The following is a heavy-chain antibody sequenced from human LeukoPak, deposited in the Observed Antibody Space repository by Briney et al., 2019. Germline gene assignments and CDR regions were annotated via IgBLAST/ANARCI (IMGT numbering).Heavy chain of an antibody. V-gene: IGHV4-39*01. Sequence: SETLSLTCTVSGGSLSSSSYYWGWIRQPPGKGREWFGSIYYSGSTYYNPSLKSRVTISVDTSKNQFSLKLSSVTAADTAVYYCARGDIENAFDIWGQGTMVTVSS. CDR2: IYYSGST. D-gene: IGHD2-15*01. CDR3: ARGDIENAFDI. CDR1: GGSLSSSSYY. J-gene: IGHJ3*02.